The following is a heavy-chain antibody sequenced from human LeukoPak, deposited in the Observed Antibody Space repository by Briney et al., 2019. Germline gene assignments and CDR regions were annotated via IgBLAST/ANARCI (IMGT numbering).Heavy chain of an antibody. D-gene: IGHD3-10*01. Sequence: GRSLRLSCAASGFTFDDYAMHWVRQAPGKGLEWVSGISWNSGSIGYADSVKGRFTISRDNAKNSLYLQMNSLRAEDTALYYCAKDKEPMRFGTTAFDYWGQGTLVTVSS. CDR1: GFTFDDYA. V-gene: IGHV3-9*01. J-gene: IGHJ4*02. CDR3: AKDKEPMRFGTTAFDY. CDR2: ISWNSGSI.